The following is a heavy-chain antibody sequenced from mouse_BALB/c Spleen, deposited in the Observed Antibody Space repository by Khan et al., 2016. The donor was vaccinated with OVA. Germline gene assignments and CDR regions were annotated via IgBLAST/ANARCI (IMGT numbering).Heavy chain of an antibody. Sequence: EVKLMESGGDLVKPGGSLKLSCAASGFTFSTYGMSWVRQTPDKRLEWVATVSTGGSYTYYPDSVKGRCTISRENAKNTLYLQMSSLKSEDTAMFYCARLAYYYDSEGFAYWGQGTLVTVSA. V-gene: IGHV5-6*01. CDR3: ARLAYYYDSEGFAY. CDR2: VSTGGSYT. J-gene: IGHJ3*01. D-gene: IGHD1-1*01. CDR1: GFTFSTYG.